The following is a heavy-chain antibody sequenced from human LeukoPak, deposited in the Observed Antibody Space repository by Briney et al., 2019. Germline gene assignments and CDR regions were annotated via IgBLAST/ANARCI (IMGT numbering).Heavy chain of an antibody. CDR1: GFTFSDYY. Sequence: GGSLRLSCAVSGFTFSDYYMSWIRQAPGKGLEWVSYISSGGSTISHADSVKGRFTISRDNAENSLYLQMNSLRAEDTAVYYCARDVGGWFDPWGQGTLVTVSS. J-gene: IGHJ5*02. D-gene: IGHD1-26*01. CDR2: ISSGGSTI. V-gene: IGHV3-11*04. CDR3: ARDVGGWFDP.